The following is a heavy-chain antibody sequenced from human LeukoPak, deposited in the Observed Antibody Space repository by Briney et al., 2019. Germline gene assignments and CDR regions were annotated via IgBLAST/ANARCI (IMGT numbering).Heavy chain of an antibody. D-gene: IGHD1-26*01. V-gene: IGHV4-59*01. J-gene: IGHJ2*01. CDR3: ARDRPATENWYFEL. CDR2: IYYSGST. CDR1: GVSINSYY. Sequence: PSETLSLTCTVSGVSINSYYWSWIRQPPGKGLEWIGYIYYSGSTNYNPSLKSRVNISVDTSKNQSSLRLSSVTAADTAVYYCARDRPATENWYFELWGRGTLVTVSS.